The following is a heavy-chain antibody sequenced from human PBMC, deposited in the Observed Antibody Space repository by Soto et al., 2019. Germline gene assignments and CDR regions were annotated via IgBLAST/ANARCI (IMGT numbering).Heavy chain of an antibody. CDR3: AKTRYCSGGSCYRAYFDY. CDR1: GFTFSSYD. J-gene: IGHJ4*02. Sequence: AGGSLRRSCSASGFTFSSYDKHWVRQAPGKGLEYVSAISSNGGSTYYADSVKGRFTISRDNSKNTLYLQMSSLRAEDTAVYYCAKTRYCSGGSCYRAYFDYWGQGTLVTVSS. V-gene: IGHV3-64D*08. CDR2: ISSNGGST. D-gene: IGHD2-15*01.